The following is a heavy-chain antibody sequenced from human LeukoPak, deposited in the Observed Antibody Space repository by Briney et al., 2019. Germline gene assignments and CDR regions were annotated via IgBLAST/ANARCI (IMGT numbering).Heavy chain of an antibody. V-gene: IGHV4-61*09. CDR1: GDSISTGTYY. CDR3: ARGGYNYGYIY. CDR2: IMIGGNT. J-gene: IGHJ4*02. D-gene: IGHD5-18*01. Sequence: PSETLSLTCTVSGDSISTGTYYWRWIRQPAGTGLEWIGQIMIGGNTDYNPSLKSRLTISLDTSKNQFSLKLNSMTAADTAVYYCARGGYNYGYIYWGQGTLVTVSS.